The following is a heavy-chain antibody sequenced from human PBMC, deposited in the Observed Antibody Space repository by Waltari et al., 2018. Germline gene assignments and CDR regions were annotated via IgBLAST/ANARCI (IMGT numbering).Heavy chain of an antibody. Sequence: QVQLVQSGAAVKKPGSSVKVSCKASGGTFSRYAISWVRQAPGQGLEWRGGIIPIFGTANYAQKCQCRVTITADKSTSTAYMELSSLRSEDTAVYYCARDGSGDWYFDLWGRGTLVTVSS. CDR2: IIPIFGTA. D-gene: IGHD1-26*01. J-gene: IGHJ2*01. CDR1: GGTFSRYA. V-gene: IGHV1-69*14. CDR3: ARDGSGDWYFDL.